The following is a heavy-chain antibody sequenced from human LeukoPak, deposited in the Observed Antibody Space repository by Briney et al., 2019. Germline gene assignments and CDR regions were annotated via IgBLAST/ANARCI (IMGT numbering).Heavy chain of an antibody. CDR2: IHPGDYDT. J-gene: IGHJ5*02. Sequence: GESLKISCMGSGYSFTSYWIGCVRLMPGKGLEWMGTIHPGDYDTRYSPSFQGQVTISADKSISTAYLQWSSLKASDTAMYYCARPRGQREPMGFDPWGQGTLVTVSS. D-gene: IGHD1-14*01. CDR1: GYSFTSYW. V-gene: IGHV5-51*01. CDR3: ARPRGQREPMGFDP.